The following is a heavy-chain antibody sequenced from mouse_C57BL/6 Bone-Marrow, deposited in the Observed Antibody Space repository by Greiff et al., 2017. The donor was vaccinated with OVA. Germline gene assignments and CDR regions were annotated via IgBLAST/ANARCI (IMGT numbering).Heavy chain of an antibody. CDR1: GYAFSSSW. Sequence: QVQLQESGPELVKPGASVKISCKASGYAFSSSWMNWVKQRPGKGLEWIGRIYPGDGDTNYNGKFKGKATLTADTSSSTAYMQLSSLTSEDSAVYVCARWVTGTPYYLDYWGQGTTLTVSS. CDR2: IYPGDGDT. J-gene: IGHJ2*01. V-gene: IGHV1-82*01. D-gene: IGHD4-1*01. CDR3: ARWVTGTPYYLDY.